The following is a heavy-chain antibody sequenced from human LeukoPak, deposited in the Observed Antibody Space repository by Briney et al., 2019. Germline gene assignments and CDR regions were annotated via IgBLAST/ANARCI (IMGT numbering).Heavy chain of an antibody. V-gene: IGHV4-4*07. CDR1: GGPVSSHY. J-gene: IGHJ6*03. CDR2: IHTSGST. CDR3: ARDQGDVYYYYMDV. D-gene: IGHD2-21*02. Sequence: KASETLSLTCTVSGGPVSSHYWSWIRQPAEKGLEWIGRIHTSGSTNYNPSLKSRVTMSVDTSKNQFSLKLSSVTAADTAMYYCARDQGDVYYYYMDVWGRGTTVTVSS.